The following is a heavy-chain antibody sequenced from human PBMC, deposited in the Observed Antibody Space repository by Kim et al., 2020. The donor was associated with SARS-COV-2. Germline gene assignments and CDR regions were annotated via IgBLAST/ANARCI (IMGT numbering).Heavy chain of an antibody. D-gene: IGHD6-19*01. CDR3: AGHRRDSSGWYSEGDY. J-gene: IGHJ4*02. V-gene: IGHV1-46*01. Sequence: ASVKVSCKASGYTFTSYYMHWVRQAPGQGLEWMGIINPSGGSTSYAQKFQGRVTMTRDTSTSTVYMELSSLRSEDTAVYYCAGHRRDSSGWYSEGDYWGQGTLVTVSS. CDR2: INPSGGST. CDR1: GYTFTSYY.